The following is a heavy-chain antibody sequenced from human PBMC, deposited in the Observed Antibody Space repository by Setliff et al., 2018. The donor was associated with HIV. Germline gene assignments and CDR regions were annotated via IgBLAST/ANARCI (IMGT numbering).Heavy chain of an antibody. J-gene: IGHJ5*02. D-gene: IGHD3-10*01. V-gene: IGHV1-18*01. Sequence: ASVKVSCKASGYTFTSYGISWVRQAPGQGLEWMGWSSAYNGNTNYAQKLQGRVTMTTDTSTSTAYMELRSLRSDDTAVYYCARTKIFSAGFRGYLTGPINWFDPWGQGTLVTRLL. CDR2: SSAYNGNT. CDR1: GYTFTSYG. CDR3: ARTKIFSAGFRGYLTGPINWFDP.